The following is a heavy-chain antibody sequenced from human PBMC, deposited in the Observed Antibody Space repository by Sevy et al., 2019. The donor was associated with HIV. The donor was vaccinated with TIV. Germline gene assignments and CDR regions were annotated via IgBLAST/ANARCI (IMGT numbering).Heavy chain of an antibody. D-gene: IGHD2-15*01. CDR2: IIPIFGTA. CDR3: ANDHLGYCSGGSCSKSRNYYYYGMDV. J-gene: IGHJ6*02. Sequence: ASVKVSCKASGGTFSSYAISWVRQAPGQGLEWMGGIIPIFGTANYAQKFQGRVTITADESTSTAYMELRSLRSEETALYYCANDHLGYCSGGSCSKSRNYYYYGMDVWGQGTTVTVSS. CDR1: GGTFSSYA. V-gene: IGHV1-69*13.